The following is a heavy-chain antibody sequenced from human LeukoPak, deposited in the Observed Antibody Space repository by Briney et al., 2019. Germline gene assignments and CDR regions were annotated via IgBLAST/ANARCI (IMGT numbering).Heavy chain of an antibody. CDR1: GFTFSTYV. D-gene: IGHD1-26*01. J-gene: IGHJ3*01. V-gene: IGHV3-23*01. CDR2: ISDAGGRT. CDR3: AKVRRSGIFNDGFDL. Sequence: PGGSLRLSCAASGFTFSTYVMYWVRHVPGKGLEWVSGISDAGGRTYYAGSVKGRFTISRDNSKNTLYLQMNSLTDDDKAVYHCAKVRRSGIFNDGFDLWGQGTMVTVSS.